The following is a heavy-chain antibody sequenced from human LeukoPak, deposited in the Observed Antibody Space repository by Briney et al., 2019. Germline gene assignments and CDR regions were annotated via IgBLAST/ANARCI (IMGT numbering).Heavy chain of an antibody. CDR2: IYYSGST. J-gene: IGHJ4*02. CDR3: ARPSIAARPDAPFDY. Sequence: SETLSLTCTVSGGSISSSSYYWGWIRQPPGKGLEWIGSIYYSGSTYYNPSLKSRVTISVDTSKNQFSLKLSSVTAADTAVYYCARPSIAARPDAPFDYWGQGTLVTVSS. CDR1: GGSISSSSYY. D-gene: IGHD6-6*01. V-gene: IGHV4-39*01.